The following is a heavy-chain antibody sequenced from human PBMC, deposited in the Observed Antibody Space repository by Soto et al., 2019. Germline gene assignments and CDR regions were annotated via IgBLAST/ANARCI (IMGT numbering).Heavy chain of an antibody. CDR1: GGSISSSSYY. V-gene: IGHV4-39*01. CDR2: IYYSGST. CDR3: ARGRKGRCYFGGYATSWFGEWCSYFDY. Sequence: SETLSLTCTVSGGSISSSSYYWGWIRQPPGKGLEWIGSIYYSGSTYYNPSLKSRVTISVDTSKNQFSLKLSSVTAADTAVYYCARGRKGRCYFGGYATSWFGEWCSYFDYWGQGAQVTVSS. D-gene: IGHD3-10*01. J-gene: IGHJ4*02.